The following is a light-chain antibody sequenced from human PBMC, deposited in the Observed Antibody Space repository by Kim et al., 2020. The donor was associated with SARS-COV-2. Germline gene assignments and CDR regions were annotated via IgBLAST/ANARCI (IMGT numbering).Light chain of an antibody. J-gene: IGLJ3*02. Sequence: QSVLTQPPSASGTPGQRVTISCSGSSSNIGGNTVNWYQQLPGTAPKLLIYSNNQRPSGVPDRFSGSKSGTSASLAISGLQSEDEADYYCAVWDDSLNGWVFGGGTKLTVL. CDR2: SNN. CDR3: AVWDDSLNGWV. V-gene: IGLV1-44*01. CDR1: SSNIGGNT.